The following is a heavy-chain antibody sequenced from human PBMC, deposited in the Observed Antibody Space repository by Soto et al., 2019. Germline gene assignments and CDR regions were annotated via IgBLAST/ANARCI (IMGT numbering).Heavy chain of an antibody. CDR1: GYSFTSYW. D-gene: IGHD3-3*01. V-gene: IGHV5-51*01. CDR3: ARHGKDWAITIFPMDV. CDR2: IYPGDSDT. J-gene: IGHJ6*02. Sequence: GESLKISCKGSGYSFTSYWIGWVRQMPGKGLEWMGIIYPGDSDTRYSPSFQGQVTISADKSISTAYLQWSSLKASDTAMYYCARHGKDWAITIFPMDVWGQGTTVTVSS.